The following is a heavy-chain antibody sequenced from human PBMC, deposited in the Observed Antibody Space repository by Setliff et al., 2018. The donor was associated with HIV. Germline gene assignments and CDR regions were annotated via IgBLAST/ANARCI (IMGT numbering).Heavy chain of an antibody. D-gene: IGHD6-13*01. J-gene: IGHJ4*02. CDR1: GYSIRSGYY. Sequence: SETLSLTCAVSGYSIRSGYYWGWIRQSPGKGLEWIGTMFRTGTSYYNPSLTSRVTISQDTSKNQFSLKLSSVTAADTAVYYCARQQHSSDLKIWNYWGQGTLVTVSS. V-gene: IGHV4-38-2*01. CDR3: ARQQHSSDLKIWNY. CDR2: MFRTGTS.